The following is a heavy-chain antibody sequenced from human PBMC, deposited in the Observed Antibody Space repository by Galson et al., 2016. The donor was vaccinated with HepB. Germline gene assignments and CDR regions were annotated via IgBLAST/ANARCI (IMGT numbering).Heavy chain of an antibody. D-gene: IGHD3-22*01. CDR3: ARDRYYDSGGNYYESAY. J-gene: IGHJ4*02. V-gene: IGHV1-69*13. CDR1: GGSFSSYG. CDR2: IIPIFGTA. Sequence: SVKVSCKASGGSFSSYGISWVRQAPGQGLEWMGGIIPIFGTANYAQKFQGRVTITADESTSTAYMELSGLRAEDTAVYYCARDRYYDSGGNYYESAYWGQATPVIVSS.